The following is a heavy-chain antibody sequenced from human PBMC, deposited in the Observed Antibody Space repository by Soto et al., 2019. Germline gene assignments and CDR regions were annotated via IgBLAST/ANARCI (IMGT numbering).Heavy chain of an antibody. J-gene: IGHJ6*03. V-gene: IGHV4-59*08. CDR2: IYYSGST. Sequence: SETLSLTCTVSGGSISSYYWSWIRQPPGKGLEWIGYIYYSGSTNYNPSLKSRVTISVDTSKNQFSLKLSSVTAADTAVYYCARGYCSGGSCRNYYYMDVWGKGTKVTVSS. CDR1: GGSISSYY. CDR3: ARGYCSGGSCRNYYYMDV. D-gene: IGHD2-15*01.